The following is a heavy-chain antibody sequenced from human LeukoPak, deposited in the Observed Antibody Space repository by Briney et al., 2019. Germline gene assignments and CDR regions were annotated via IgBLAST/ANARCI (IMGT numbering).Heavy chain of an antibody. J-gene: IGHJ4*02. CDR3: ARGYYDSSGYYYVGVDY. D-gene: IGHD3-22*01. CDR1: GGSISSYY. Sequence: SETLSLTCTVSGGSISSYYWCWIRQPPGKGLEWIGYIYYSGSTNYNPSLKSRVTISVDTSKNQFSLKLSSVTAADTAVYYCARGYYDSSGYYYVGVDYWGQGTLVTVSS. V-gene: IGHV4-59*01. CDR2: IYYSGST.